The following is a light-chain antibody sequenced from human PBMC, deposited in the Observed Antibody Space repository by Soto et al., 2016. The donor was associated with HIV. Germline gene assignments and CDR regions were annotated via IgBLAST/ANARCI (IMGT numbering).Light chain of an antibody. CDR3: QSTDSSGPYV. CDR1: VLTRQF. Sequence: SYELTQSPSVSVPPGQTARITCYGEVLTRQFVYWFHQRPGQAPTLVIYKDTKRPSGSPERLSASKSGTTATLTISGVQAEDEGDYYCQSTDSSGPYVFGSGTSLTVL. CDR2: KDT. V-gene: IGLV3-25*03. J-gene: IGLJ1*01.